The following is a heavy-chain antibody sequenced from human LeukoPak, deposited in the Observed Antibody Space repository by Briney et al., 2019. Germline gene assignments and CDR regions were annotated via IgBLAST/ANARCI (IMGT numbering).Heavy chain of an antibody. CDR3: AREWELRPPGYYYYMDV. CDR2: IKQDGSEK. CDR1: GFTFSSYW. V-gene: IGHV3-7*01. Sequence: GGSLRLSCAASGFTFSSYWMSWVRQAPGKGLEWVANIKQDGSEKYYVDSVKGRFTISRDNAKNSLYLQMNSLRAEDTAVYYCAREWELRPPGYYYYMDVWGKGTTVTVSS. D-gene: IGHD1-26*01. J-gene: IGHJ6*03.